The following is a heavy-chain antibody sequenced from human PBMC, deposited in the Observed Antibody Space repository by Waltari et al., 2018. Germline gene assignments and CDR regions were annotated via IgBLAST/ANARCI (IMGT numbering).Heavy chain of an antibody. CDR3: ARDRITMVRGASYYYYYGMDV. Sequence: QVQLQESGPGLVKPSQTLSLPCTVSGGSISSGGSYCSWIRQHPGKGLEWIGYIYYSGSTYYNPSLKSRVTISVDTSKNQFSLKLSSVTAADTAVYYCARDRITMVRGASYYYYYGMDVWGQGTTVTVSS. CDR1: GGSISSGGSY. J-gene: IGHJ6*02. D-gene: IGHD3-10*01. V-gene: IGHV4-31*03. CDR2: IYYSGST.